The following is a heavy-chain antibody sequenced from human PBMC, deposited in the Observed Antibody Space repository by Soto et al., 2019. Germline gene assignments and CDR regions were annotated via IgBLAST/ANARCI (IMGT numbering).Heavy chain of an antibody. CDR3: ARERDGYFDY. CDR2: IYYSGST. V-gene: IGHV4-61*08. J-gene: IGHJ4*02. CDR1: GGSVGTGAYY. Sequence: PSETLSLTCRVSGGSVGTGAYYWSWIRQPPGKGLEWIGYIYYSGSTNYNPSLKSRVTISVDTSKNQFSLKLSSVTAADTAVYYCARERDGYFDYWGQGTLVTVSS.